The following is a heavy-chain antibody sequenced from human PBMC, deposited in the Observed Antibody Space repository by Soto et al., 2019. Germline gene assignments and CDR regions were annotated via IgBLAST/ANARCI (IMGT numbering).Heavy chain of an antibody. CDR3: ARIRSGTFDY. D-gene: IGHD1-1*01. CDR1: GFSLSTSGMC. V-gene: IGHV2-70*11. CDR2: IDWDDDK. Sequence: SGPTPVNPTQTVTLTCTFSGFSLSTSGMCVSWIRQPPGKALEWLARIDWDDDKYYSTSLKTRLTISKDTSKNQVVLTMTNMDPVDTATYYCARIRSGTFDYWGQGTLVTVSS. J-gene: IGHJ4*02.